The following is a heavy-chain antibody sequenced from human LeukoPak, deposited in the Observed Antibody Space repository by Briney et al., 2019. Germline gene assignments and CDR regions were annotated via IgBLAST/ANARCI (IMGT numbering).Heavy chain of an antibody. CDR2: IIPILGIA. V-gene: IGHV1-69*04. CDR1: GGTFSSYA. CDR3: ASYRSGWYRELSYAFNI. Sequence: SVKVSCKASGGTFSSYAISWVRQAPGQGLEWMGRIIPILGIANYAQKFQGRVTITADKSTSTAYMELSSLRSEDTAVYYCASYRSGWYRELSYAFNIWGQGTMVTVSS. J-gene: IGHJ3*02. D-gene: IGHD6-19*01.